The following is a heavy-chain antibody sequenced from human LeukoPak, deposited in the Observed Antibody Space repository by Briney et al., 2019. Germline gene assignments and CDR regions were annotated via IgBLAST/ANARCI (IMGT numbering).Heavy chain of an antibody. CDR2: INTNTGNP. CDR1: GYTFTSYA. CDR3: TREIFHCGGPCRSL. V-gene: IGHV7-4-1*02. Sequence: AASVKVSCKASGYTFTSYAMNRVRQAPGQGLEWMGWINTNTGNPTYAQDFTGRFVFSLDTSVSTAYLQISSLKAEDTAVYYCTREIFHCGGPCRSLWGQGTLVTVSS. D-gene: IGHD2-21*01. J-gene: IGHJ4*02.